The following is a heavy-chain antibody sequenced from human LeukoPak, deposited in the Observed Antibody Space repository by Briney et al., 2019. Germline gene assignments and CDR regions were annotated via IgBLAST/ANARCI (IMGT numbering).Heavy chain of an antibody. V-gene: IGHV4-38-2*01. CDR2: IYHSGST. J-gene: IGHJ4*02. Sequence: PSETLSLTCAVSGYSISIDYYWDWIRQPPGKGLEWIGSIYHSGSTYYNPSLKSRVTISVDTSKNQFSLKLSSVTAADTAVYYCARGGGYNPFDYWGQGTLVTVSS. CDR3: ARGGGYNPFDY. D-gene: IGHD5-24*01. CDR1: GYSISIDYY.